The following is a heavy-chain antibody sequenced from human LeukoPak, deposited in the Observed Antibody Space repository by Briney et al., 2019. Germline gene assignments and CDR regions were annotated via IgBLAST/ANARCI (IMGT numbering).Heavy chain of an antibody. Sequence: PSETLSVTCSVSGGSISSKTSYWGWIRQPPGKGLEWIGTIYYSGSTYYNPSLKSRVTISVDTSKNQFSLNLTSVTAADTAVYYCAREPLADWFDPWGQGTLVTVSS. CDR1: GGSISSKTSY. CDR2: IYYSGST. V-gene: IGHV4-39*07. J-gene: IGHJ5*02. CDR3: AREPLADWFDP.